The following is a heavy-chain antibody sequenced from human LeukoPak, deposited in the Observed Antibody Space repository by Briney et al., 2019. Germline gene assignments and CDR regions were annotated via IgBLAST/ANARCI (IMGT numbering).Heavy chain of an antibody. CDR1: GGTFSSYA. J-gene: IGHJ4*02. CDR2: IIPIFGTA. Sequence: GASVKVSCKASGGTFSSYAISWVRQAPGQGLEWMGGIIPIFGTANYAQKFQGRVTITADKSTSTAYMELSRLRSDDTAVYYCARGTADYGSGSYYAPYYFDYWGQGTLVTASS. D-gene: IGHD3-10*01. CDR3: ARGTADYGSGSYYAPYYFDY. V-gene: IGHV1-69*06.